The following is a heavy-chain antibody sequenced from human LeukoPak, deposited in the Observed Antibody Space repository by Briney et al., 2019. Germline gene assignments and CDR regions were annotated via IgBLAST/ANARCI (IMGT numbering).Heavy chain of an antibody. J-gene: IGHJ5*02. Sequence: IXSSSYYWGWIRQPPGKGLEWLGSIYYSGSTYYNPSLKSRVTISVDTSKNQFSLKLSSVTAADTAVYYCARARYCSSTSCPFDPWGQGTLXT. CDR1: IXSSSYY. D-gene: IGHD2-2*01. V-gene: IGHV4-39*07. CDR2: IYYSGST. CDR3: ARARYCSSTSCPFDP.